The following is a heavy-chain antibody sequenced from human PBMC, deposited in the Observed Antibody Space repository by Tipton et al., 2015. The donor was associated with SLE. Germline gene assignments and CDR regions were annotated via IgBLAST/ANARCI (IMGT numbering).Heavy chain of an antibody. CDR1: GGSISSYY. D-gene: IGHD4-23*01. CDR2: IYYSGST. V-gene: IGHV4-59*01. J-gene: IGHJ3*02. CDR3: AGGGGADASDI. Sequence: TLSLTCTVSGGSISSYYWSWIRQPPGKGLEWIGYIYYSGSTNYNPSPKRRVTISVDTSKNQFSLKLSSVTAAATAVYYCAGGGGADASDIWGQGTMVTVAS.